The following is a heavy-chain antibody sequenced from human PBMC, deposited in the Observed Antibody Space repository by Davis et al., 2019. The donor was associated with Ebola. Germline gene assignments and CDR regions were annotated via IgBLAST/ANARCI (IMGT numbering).Heavy chain of an antibody. V-gene: IGHV3-23*01. CDR1: GFTVINYS. J-gene: IGHJ3*02. CDR2: ISGSGGST. D-gene: IGHD6-19*01. CDR3: AKDWSSGWPNDAFDI. Sequence: PGGSLRLSCAASGFTVINYSMTWVRQAPGKGLEWVSGISGSGGSTYYADSVKGRFTFSRDNSKNTLYLQMNSLRAEDTAVYYCAKDWSSGWPNDAFDIWGQGTMVTVSS.